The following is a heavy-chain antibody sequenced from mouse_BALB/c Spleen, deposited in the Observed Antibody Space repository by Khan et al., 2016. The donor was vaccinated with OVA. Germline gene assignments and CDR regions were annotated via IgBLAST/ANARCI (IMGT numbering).Heavy chain of an antibody. CDR1: GYTFTDYA. V-gene: IGHV1S137*01. CDR2: ISTYYGDV. Sequence: VELVESGAELVRPGVSVKISCKGSGYTFTDYAMHWVKQSHAKSLEWIGVISTYYGDVDYSQKFKGKATMTVDRSSSTAYMELARLTSEDSAIYYCASGGKFAYWGQGTLVTVSA. CDR3: ASGGKFAY. J-gene: IGHJ3*01. D-gene: IGHD1-1*02.